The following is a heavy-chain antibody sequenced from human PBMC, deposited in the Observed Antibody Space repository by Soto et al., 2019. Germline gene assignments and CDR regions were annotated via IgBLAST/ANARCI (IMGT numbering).Heavy chain of an antibody. J-gene: IGHJ4*02. V-gene: IGHV3-30*18. CDR3: AKGSDDIVLMVYAQTPIR. CDR1: GFTFSSYG. CDR2: ISYDGSNK. Sequence: QVQLVESGGGVVQPGRSLRLSCAASGFTFSSYGMHWVRQAPGKGLEWVAVISYDGSNKYYADSVKGRFTISRDNSKNTLXXXXXXXXAXXTAVYYCAKGSDDIVLMVYAQTPIRWGQGTLVTVSS. D-gene: IGHD2-8*01.